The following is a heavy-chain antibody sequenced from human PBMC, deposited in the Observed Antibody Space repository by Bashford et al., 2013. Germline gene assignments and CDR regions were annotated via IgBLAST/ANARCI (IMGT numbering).Heavy chain of an antibody. D-gene: IGHD6-19*01. V-gene: IGHV1-69*06. J-gene: IGHJ4*02. CDR2: IIPIFGTA. CDR1: GGTFSSYA. CDR3: AVGLAVAKLPFDY. Sequence: VASVKVSCKASGGTFSSYAISWVRQAPGQGLEWMGGIIPIFGTANYAQKFQGRVTITADKSTSTAYMELSSLRSEDTAVYYCAVGLAVAKLPFDYWGQGTLVTVSS.